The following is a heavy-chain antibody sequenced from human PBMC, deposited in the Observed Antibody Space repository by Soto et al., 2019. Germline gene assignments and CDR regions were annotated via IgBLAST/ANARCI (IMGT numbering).Heavy chain of an antibody. J-gene: IGHJ4*02. CDR2: IYYSGRT. CDR1: GGSISSYY. V-gene: IGHV4-59*01. Sequence: QVQLQESGPGLVKPSETLSLTCTVSGGSISSYYWSWIRQPPGKGLEWIGYIYYSGRTNYNPSLKSRVTISVDTSTSQFSLKLSSVTAADTAVYSCARRYGSCFDYWGQGTLVTVSS. D-gene: IGHD1-26*01. CDR3: ARRYGSCFDY.